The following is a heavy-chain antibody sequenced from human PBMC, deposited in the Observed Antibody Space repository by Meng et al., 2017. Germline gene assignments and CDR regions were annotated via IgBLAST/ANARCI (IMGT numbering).Heavy chain of an antibody. J-gene: IGHJ5*02. Sequence: QRQLQASVRGPVKPSETLSLTCTVSGGSISSSSYYWGWIRQPPGKGLEWIGSIYYSGSTYYNPSLKSRVTISVDTSKNQFSLKLSSVTAADTAVYYCASLRIAVAGINWFDPWGQGTLVTVSS. D-gene: IGHD6-19*01. V-gene: IGHV4-39*07. CDR1: GGSISSSSYY. CDR2: IYYSGST. CDR3: ASLRIAVAGINWFDP.